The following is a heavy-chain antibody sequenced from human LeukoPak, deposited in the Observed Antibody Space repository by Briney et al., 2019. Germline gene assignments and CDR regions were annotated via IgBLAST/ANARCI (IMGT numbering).Heavy chain of an antibody. J-gene: IGHJ4*02. D-gene: IGHD3-22*01. Sequence: PGGSLRLSCAASGFTFSSYSMNWVRQAPGKGLEWVSSISSSSSYIYYADSVKGRFTISRDNAKNSLYLQMNSLRAEDTAVYYCARDYYDSSGPIKPLDYWGQGTLVTVSS. V-gene: IGHV3-21*01. CDR3: ARDYYDSSGPIKPLDY. CDR2: ISSSSSYI. CDR1: GFTFSSYS.